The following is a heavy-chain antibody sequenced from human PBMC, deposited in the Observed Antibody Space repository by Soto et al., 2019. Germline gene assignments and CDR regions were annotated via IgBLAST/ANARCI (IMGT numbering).Heavy chain of an antibody. D-gene: IGHD1-26*01. V-gene: IGHV3-7*01. CDR2: IKQDGSEE. J-gene: IGHJ4*02. Sequence: HPGGSLRLSCAASGFTFSSFWMTWVRQAPGKGLEWVANIKQDGSEEYYVDSVKGRFTISRDNARNSLFLEMKSLRSEDTAVYSCVRDRSGSYLEGFDYWGQGTLVTVS. CDR3: VRDRSGSYLEGFDY. CDR1: GFTFSSFW.